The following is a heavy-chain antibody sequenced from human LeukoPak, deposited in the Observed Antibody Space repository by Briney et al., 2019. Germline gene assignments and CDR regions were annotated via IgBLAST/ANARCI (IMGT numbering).Heavy chain of an antibody. V-gene: IGHV4-31*03. D-gene: IGHD6-6*01. J-gene: IGHJ4*02. CDR2: IYYSGTT. Sequence: SETLSLTCSVSGGSISSGVHYWSWIRQHPGKGLEWIGYIYYSGTTYYNPSLKSRLTISVDTSKNQFSLKLGSVTAADTAVYYCARDGGSGSSFDYWGQGTLVTVSS. CDR3: ARDGGSGSSFDY. CDR1: GGSISSGVHY.